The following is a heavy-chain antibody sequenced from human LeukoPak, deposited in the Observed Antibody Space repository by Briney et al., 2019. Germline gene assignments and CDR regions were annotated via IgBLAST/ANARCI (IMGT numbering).Heavy chain of an antibody. CDR2: INHSGST. CDR1: GGSFSGYY. V-gene: IGHV4-34*01. D-gene: IGHD6-19*01. CDR3: ARGRVPSGGWYGFFFGFDP. Sequence: KPSETLSLTCAVYGGSFSGYYWSWIRQPPGKGLEWIGEINHSGSTNYNPSLKSRVTISVDTSKIQFSLKLSSVTAADTAVYYCARGRVPSGGWYGFFFGFDPWGQGTLVTVSS. J-gene: IGHJ5*02.